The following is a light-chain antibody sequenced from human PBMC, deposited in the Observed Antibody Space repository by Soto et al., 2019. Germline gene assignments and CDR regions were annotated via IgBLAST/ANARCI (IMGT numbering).Light chain of an antibody. CDR2: GNS. J-gene: IGLJ1*01. Sequence: QSVLTQPPSVSGAPGQRVTISCTGSSSNIGAGYDVHWYQQLPGTAPKLLIYGNSNRPSGVPDRFSGSKSGASATLGITGLQTGDEADYYCVTWDSSLWVFGTGTKLTVL. CDR3: VTWDSSLWV. V-gene: IGLV1-40*01. CDR1: SSNIGAGYD.